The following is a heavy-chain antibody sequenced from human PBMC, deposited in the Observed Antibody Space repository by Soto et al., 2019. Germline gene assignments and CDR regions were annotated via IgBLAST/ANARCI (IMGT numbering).Heavy chain of an antibody. CDR1: GGSISSYY. D-gene: IGHD3-22*01. CDR2: IYYSGST. J-gene: IGHJ4*02. CDR3: ARSDSSGYYFDY. Sequence: SETLSLTCTVSGGSISSYYWSWIRQPPGKGLEWIGYIYYSGSTYYIPSLRGRVTISIDTSENQFSLNLNSVTAADTAMYYCARSDSSGYYFDYWGQGTLVTVSS. V-gene: IGHV4-59*12.